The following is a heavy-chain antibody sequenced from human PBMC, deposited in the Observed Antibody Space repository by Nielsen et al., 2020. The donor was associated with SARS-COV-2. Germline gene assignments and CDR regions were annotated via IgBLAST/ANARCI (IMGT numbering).Heavy chain of an antibody. D-gene: IGHD2-21*01. CDR2: IWYDGTNN. CDR1: GFSFSNYG. Sequence: GESLKISCAASGFSFSNYGMHWVRQAPGKGLEWVGFIWYDGTNNYYADSVRGRFTISRENSKNTLYLQMNSLRAEDTAVYYCARYSTYYYYYGMDVWGQGTTVTVSS. V-gene: IGHV3-33*01. CDR3: ARYSTYYYYYGMDV. J-gene: IGHJ6*02.